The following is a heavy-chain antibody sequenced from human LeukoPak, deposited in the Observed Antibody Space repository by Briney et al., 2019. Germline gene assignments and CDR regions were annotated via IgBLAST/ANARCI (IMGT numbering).Heavy chain of an antibody. CDR2: INHSGST. CDR3: ARDRTRTGYSSGWYHDY. CDR1: GGSFSGYY. V-gene: IGHV4-34*01. J-gene: IGHJ4*02. D-gene: IGHD6-19*01. Sequence: SETLSLTCAVYGGSFSGYYWSWIRQPPGKGLEWIGEINHSGSTNYNPSLKGRVTISVDTSKNQFSLKLSSVTAADTAVYYCARDRTRTGYSSGWYHDYWGQGTLVTVSS.